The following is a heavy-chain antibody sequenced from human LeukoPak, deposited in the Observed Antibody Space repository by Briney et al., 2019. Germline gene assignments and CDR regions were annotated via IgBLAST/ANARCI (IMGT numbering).Heavy chain of an antibody. Sequence: AGGSLRLSCAASGFSFSTFAMTWVRQAPGKGLEWASVITGSGDRTYYADSVKGRFTISRDNSKNTLYLQLNSLRAEDTAVYYCAKDSRGYSSGWSGSFDNWGQGALVTVSS. J-gene: IGHJ4*02. V-gene: IGHV3-23*01. CDR2: ITGSGDRT. D-gene: IGHD6-19*01. CDR1: GFSFSTFA. CDR3: AKDSRGYSSGWSGSFDN.